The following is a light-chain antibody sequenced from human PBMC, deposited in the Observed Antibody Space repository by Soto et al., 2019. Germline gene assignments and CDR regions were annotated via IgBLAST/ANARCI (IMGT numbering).Light chain of an antibody. CDR1: SSDVGAYNY. J-gene: IGLJ1*01. V-gene: IGLV2-14*01. Sequence: QSVLTQPASVSGSPGQSITISCTGTSSDVGAYNYVSWYQQHPGKAPKLMIYEVSNRPSGVSNRFSGSKSGNTASLTISGLQAEDEADYYCSSLTVSGNYLFGTGTKLTVL. CDR2: EVS. CDR3: SSLTVSGNYL.